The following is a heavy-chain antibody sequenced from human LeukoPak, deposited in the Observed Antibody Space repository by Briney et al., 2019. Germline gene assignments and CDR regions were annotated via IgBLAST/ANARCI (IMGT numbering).Heavy chain of an antibody. CDR1: GFTFSSYW. CDR3: ARGVVGARFDP. D-gene: IGHD1-26*01. CDR2: IHSDGSST. V-gene: IGHV3-74*01. Sequence: GGSLRLSYAASGFTFSSYWMHWVRQAPRKGLLCVSRIHSDGSSTIAADCVKGRFTISRDNAKNTLYLQMNSLRAEDTAVYYCARGVVGARFDPWGQGTLVTVSS. J-gene: IGHJ5*02.